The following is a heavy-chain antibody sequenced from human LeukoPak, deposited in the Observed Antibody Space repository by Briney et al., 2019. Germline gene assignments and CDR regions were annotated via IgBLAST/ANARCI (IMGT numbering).Heavy chain of an antibody. J-gene: IGHJ4*02. Sequence: GGSLRRSCAASGFTFSDYGMHWVRQPPGKGLEWVAVIWIEGSNNSNADSVKGRFTYSRDDSKHTVYLQMNSLRADDTAVYYWARDFGSTGYYPFDLPDYWGQGTLVTVSS. CDR2: IWIEGSNN. V-gene: IGHV3-33*01. D-gene: IGHD3-22*01. CDR3: ARDFGSTGYYPFDLPDY. CDR1: GFTFSDYG.